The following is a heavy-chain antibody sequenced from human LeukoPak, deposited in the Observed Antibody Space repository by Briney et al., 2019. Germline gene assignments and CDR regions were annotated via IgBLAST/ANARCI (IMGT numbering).Heavy chain of an antibody. CDR1: GFTFSSYE. CDR3: ARLRHFDY. V-gene: IGHV3-48*03. J-gene: IGHJ4*02. D-gene: IGHD4-17*01. CDR2: VSSAGSTI. Sequence: PAGSLRLSCAASGFTFSSYEMTWVRQAPGKGLEWVSYVSSAGSTIYYADSVKGRFTISRDNAKNSLYLQMNSLRAEDTAVYYCARLRHFDYWGQGTLVTVSS.